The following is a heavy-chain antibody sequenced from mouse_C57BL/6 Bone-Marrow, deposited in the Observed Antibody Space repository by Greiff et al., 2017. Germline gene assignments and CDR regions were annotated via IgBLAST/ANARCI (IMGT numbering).Heavy chain of an antibody. V-gene: IGHV7-3*01. CDR2: IRNKANGYTT. D-gene: IGHD1-1*01. Sequence: EVQGVESGGGLVQPGGSLSLSCAASGFTFTDYYMSWVRQPPGKALEWLGFIRNKANGYTTEYSASVKGRFTISRDNSQSILYLQMNALRAEDSATYYCARFYYYGSSLYYYAMDYWGQGTSVTVSS. J-gene: IGHJ4*01. CDR3: ARFYYYGSSLYYYAMDY. CDR1: GFTFTDYY.